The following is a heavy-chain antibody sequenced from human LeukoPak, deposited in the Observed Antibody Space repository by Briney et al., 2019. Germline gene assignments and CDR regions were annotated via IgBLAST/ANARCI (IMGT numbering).Heavy chain of an antibody. CDR3: ARIGYKWMDYRRSMDV. Sequence: SVKVSCKASGGIFSSYGINWVRQAPGQGLEWMGGIIPIFGTTSYAQKFQGRVTITADKSTSTAYMELSSLRSEDTAVYYCARIGYKWMDYRRSMDVWGKGTTVTVSS. CDR2: IIPIFGTT. J-gene: IGHJ6*03. D-gene: IGHD1-20*01. V-gene: IGHV1-69*06. CDR1: GGIFSSYG.